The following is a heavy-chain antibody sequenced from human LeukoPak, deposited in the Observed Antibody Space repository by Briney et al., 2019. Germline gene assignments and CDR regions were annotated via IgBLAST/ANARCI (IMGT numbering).Heavy chain of an antibody. J-gene: IGHJ4*02. D-gene: IGHD3-3*01. V-gene: IGHV3-7*01. CDR2: IKQDGSEK. CDR3: ARLRFLEWSGHRNLDY. CDR1: GFTVSSNE. Sequence: PGGSLRLSCAASGFTVSSNEMSWVRQAPGKGLEWVANIKQDGSEKYYVDSVKGRFTISRDSAKNSLYLQMNSLRAEDTAVYYCARLRFLEWSGHRNLDYWGQGTLVTVSS.